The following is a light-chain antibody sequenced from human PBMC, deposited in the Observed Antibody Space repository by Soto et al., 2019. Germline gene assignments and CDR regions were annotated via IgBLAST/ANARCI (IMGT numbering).Light chain of an antibody. CDR2: DAS. J-gene: IGKJ1*01. Sequence: EMVMTQSPVTLSVSPGESATLSCRASQSVISNLAWYQQKPGQAPRLLIYDASSRATDIPDRFSGSGSGTDFTLTISRLEPEDFAIYYCQHYGNSLWTFGQGTKVDIK. V-gene: IGKV3-20*01. CDR3: QHYGNSLWT. CDR1: QSVISN.